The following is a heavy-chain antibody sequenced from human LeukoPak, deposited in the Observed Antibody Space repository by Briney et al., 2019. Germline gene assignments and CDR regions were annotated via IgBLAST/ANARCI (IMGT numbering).Heavy chain of an antibody. CDR3: ARDSVWGQFDY. J-gene: IGHJ4*02. V-gene: IGHV3-53*01. CDR1: GVTARINY. CDR2: IHSGGST. D-gene: IGHD3-16*01. Sequence: GGSLRLSCAPSGVTARINYMRCVRETPGEGVEWVTLIHSGGSTYYAHFVKGRFTISRDNSKKPLFLQMDSLGGEDTAVYYCARDSVWGQFDYWGQGTLVTVSS.